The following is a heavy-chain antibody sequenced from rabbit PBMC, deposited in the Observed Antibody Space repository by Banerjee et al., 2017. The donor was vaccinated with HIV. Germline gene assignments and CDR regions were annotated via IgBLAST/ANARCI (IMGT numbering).Heavy chain of an antibody. CDR3: ARAVSSGWGGFFNL. V-gene: IGHV1S7*01. J-gene: IGHJ4*01. CDR2: IDTGDGRT. CDR1: GFDFTSYY. D-gene: IGHD4-1*01. Sequence: QLKESGGGLIQPGGSLKLSCKASGFDFTSYYMSWVRQAPGKGLEWIASIDTGDGRTYYASWVNGRFTISLDNAQNTVFLQMTSLTVADTATYFCARAVSSGWGGFFNLWGQGTLVTVS.